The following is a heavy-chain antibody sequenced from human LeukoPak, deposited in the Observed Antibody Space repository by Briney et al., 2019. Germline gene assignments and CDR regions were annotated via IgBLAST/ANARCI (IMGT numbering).Heavy chain of an antibody. V-gene: IGHV3-21*01. CDR1: GFTFTNYA. D-gene: IGHD6-6*01. CDR3: ARDGPFGSSYFDY. CDR2: ISSSSSYI. J-gene: IGHJ4*02. Sequence: GGSLRLSCAASGFTFTNYAMSWVRQAPGKGLEWVSSISSSSSYIYYADSVKGRFTISRDNAKNSLYLQMNSLRAEDTAVYYCARDGPFGSSYFDYWGQGTLVTVSS.